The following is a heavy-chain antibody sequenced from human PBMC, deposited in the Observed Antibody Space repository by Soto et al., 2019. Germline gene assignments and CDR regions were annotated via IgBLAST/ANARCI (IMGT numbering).Heavy chain of an antibody. Sequence: PXEFMKISCKGSGYSFTSYWIGWVRQIPGKGLEWMGIIYPGDSDTRYSPSFQGQITISADKSISTAYLQWSSLKASDTAMYYCARIPQYCSGGSCYSGTYYYYYGMDVWGQGTTVTVSS. CDR3: ARIPQYCSGGSCYSGTYYYYYGMDV. CDR2: IYPGDSDT. D-gene: IGHD2-15*01. CDR1: GYSFTSYW. J-gene: IGHJ6*02. V-gene: IGHV5-51*01.